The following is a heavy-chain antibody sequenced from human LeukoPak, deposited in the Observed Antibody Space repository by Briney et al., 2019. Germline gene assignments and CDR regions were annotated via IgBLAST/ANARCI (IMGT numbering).Heavy chain of an antibody. CDR1: GFTFSSYA. Sequence: GSLRLSCAASGFTFSSYAMHWVRQAPGKGLEWVSYISSSGSTIYYADSVKGRFTISRDNAKNSLYLQMNSLRAEDTAVYYCARARLAGRYYYDSSGYYHYFDYWGQGTLVTVSS. V-gene: IGHV3-48*04. CDR3: ARARLAGRYYYDSSGYYHYFDY. CDR2: ISSSGSTI. J-gene: IGHJ4*02. D-gene: IGHD3-22*01.